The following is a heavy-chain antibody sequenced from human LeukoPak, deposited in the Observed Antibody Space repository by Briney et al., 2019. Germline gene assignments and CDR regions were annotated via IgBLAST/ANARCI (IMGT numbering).Heavy chain of an antibody. CDR2: IYSGGSI. Sequence: GSLRLSCAASGFTVSTSYMSWVRQAPGKGLECFSFIYSGGSIYHADSVKGRFTFSRDNSKNTVYLQMNSLGAEDTAVYYCARVEWRVRPKFDYWGQGILVSVSS. J-gene: IGHJ4*02. V-gene: IGHV3-66*01. D-gene: IGHD3-3*01. CDR1: GFTVSTSY. CDR3: ARVEWRVRPKFDY.